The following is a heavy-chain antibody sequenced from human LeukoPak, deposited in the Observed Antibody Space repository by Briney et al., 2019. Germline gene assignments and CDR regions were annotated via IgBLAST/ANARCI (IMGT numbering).Heavy chain of an antibody. J-gene: IGHJ3*02. V-gene: IGHV4-59*08. CDR1: GGSISSYY. Sequence: SETLSLTCAVSGGSISSYYWSWIRQPPGKGLEWIGYIHYRGSTNYNPSLKSRVTISVDTSKNQFSLKLSSVTAADTAVYYCARARYVNSFYAFDIWGQGTLVTVSS. CDR2: IHYRGST. D-gene: IGHD3-9*01. CDR3: ARARYVNSFYAFDI.